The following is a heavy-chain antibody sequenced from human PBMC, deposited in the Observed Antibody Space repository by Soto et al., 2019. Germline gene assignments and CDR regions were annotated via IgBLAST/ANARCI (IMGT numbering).Heavy chain of an antibody. CDR3: ARLRLNDILTGYPY. V-gene: IGHV4-4*02. D-gene: IGHD3-9*01. CDR1: GGSISSSNW. CDR2: IYHSGST. J-gene: IGHJ4*02. Sequence: SETLSLNCAVSGGSISSSNWWSWVRQPPGKGLEWIGEIYHSGSTNYNPSLKSRVTISVDKSKNQFSLKLSSVTAADTAVYYCARLRLNDILTGYPYWGQGTLVTVSS.